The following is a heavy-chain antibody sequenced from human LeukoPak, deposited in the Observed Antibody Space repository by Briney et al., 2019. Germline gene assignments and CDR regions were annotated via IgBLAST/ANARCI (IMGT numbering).Heavy chain of an antibody. D-gene: IGHD4/OR15-4a*01. J-gene: IGHJ6*03. Sequence: SETLSLTCTVSGGSISSGSYYWSWIRQPAGKGLEWIGRIYTGGSTNYNPSLKSRVTISVDTSKNQFSLKLSSVTAADTAVYYCARGVHMDVWGKGTTVTVSS. CDR2: IYTGGST. CDR3: ARGVHMDV. CDR1: GGSISSGSYY. V-gene: IGHV4-61*02.